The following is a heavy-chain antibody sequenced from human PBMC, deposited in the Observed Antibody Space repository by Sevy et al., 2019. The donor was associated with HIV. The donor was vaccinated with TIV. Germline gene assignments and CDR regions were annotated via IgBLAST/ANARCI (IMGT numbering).Heavy chain of an antibody. V-gene: IGHV3-23*01. CDR3: AKDSVLYYGSGSFDYFDS. Sequence: GGSLRLSCAASGFTFSNYAMSWVRQAPGKGLEWVSAISSSGGSTYYADSVKGRFTISRDNSKNTLYLQMNSLRGEDTAVNYCAKDSVLYYGSGSFDYFDSWGQGTLVTVSS. D-gene: IGHD3-10*01. CDR1: GFTFSNYA. J-gene: IGHJ4*02. CDR2: ISSSGGST.